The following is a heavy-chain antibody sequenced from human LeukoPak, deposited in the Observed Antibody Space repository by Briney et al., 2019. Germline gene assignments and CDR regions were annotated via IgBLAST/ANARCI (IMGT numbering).Heavy chain of an antibody. Sequence: PSETLSLTCTVSGGSIRSYYWSWIRQPAGKGLEWIGRIYTSGSTNYNPSLKSRVTISVDKSKNQFSLKLSSVTAADTDVYYCARALGVGATSPYYYYYMDVWGKGTTVTVSS. D-gene: IGHD1-26*01. CDR1: GGSIRSYY. J-gene: IGHJ6*03. CDR3: ARALGVGATSPYYYYYMDV. V-gene: IGHV4-4*07. CDR2: IYTSGST.